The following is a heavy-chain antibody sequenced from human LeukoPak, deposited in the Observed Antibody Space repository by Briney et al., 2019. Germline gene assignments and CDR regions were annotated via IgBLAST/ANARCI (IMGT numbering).Heavy chain of an antibody. CDR3: AKDLLHCSGGRCYSGGSFDY. CDR2: ISSSGSTI. D-gene: IGHD2-15*01. V-gene: IGHV3-48*03. Sequence: GGSLRLSCAASGFTFSSYEMHWVRQAPGKGLEWVSYISSSGSTIYYADSVKGRFTISRDNAKNSLYLQMNSLRAEDTAVYYCAKDLLHCSGGRCYSGGSFDYWGQGTLVTVSS. CDR1: GFTFSSYE. J-gene: IGHJ4*02.